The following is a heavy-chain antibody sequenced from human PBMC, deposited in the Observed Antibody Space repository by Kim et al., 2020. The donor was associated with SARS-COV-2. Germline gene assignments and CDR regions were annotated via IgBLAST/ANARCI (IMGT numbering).Heavy chain of an antibody. CDR2: INPNSGGT. J-gene: IGHJ6*02. D-gene: IGHD3-22*01. CDR1: GYTFTGYY. Sequence: ASVKVSCKASGYTFTGYYVHWVRQAPGQGLEWMGWINPNSGGTNYAQKFQGWVTMTRDTSISTAYMELSRLRSDDTAVYYCARDLLYYYDSSGVHYGMDVWVQGTTVTVSS. CDR3: ARDLLYYYDSSGVHYGMDV. V-gene: IGHV1-2*04.